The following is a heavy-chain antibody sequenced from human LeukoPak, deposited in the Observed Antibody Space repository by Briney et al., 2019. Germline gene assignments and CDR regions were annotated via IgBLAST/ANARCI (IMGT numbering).Heavy chain of an antibody. Sequence: ALVKVSCKASGGTFSSYAISWVRQAPGQGLEWMGGIIPIFGTANYAQKFQGRVTITADESTSTAYMELSSLRSEDTAVYYCARADYYGSGSYRTLDYYYYGMDVWGQGTTVTVSS. D-gene: IGHD3-10*01. J-gene: IGHJ6*02. V-gene: IGHV1-69*01. CDR2: IIPIFGTA. CDR1: GGTFSSYA. CDR3: ARADYYGSGSYRTLDYYYYGMDV.